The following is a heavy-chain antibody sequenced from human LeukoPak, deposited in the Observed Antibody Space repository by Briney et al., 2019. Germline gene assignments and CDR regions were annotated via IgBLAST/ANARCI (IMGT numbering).Heavy chain of an antibody. V-gene: IGHV3-66*01. Sequence: GGSLRLSCAASGFTVSSNYMSWVRQAPGKGLEWVSVIYSGDTTFYADSVRGKFTISRDNSKNTLYLQMNSLRAEDTAVYYCASILRSSSGYYFDYWGQGTLVTVSS. CDR2: IYSGDTT. CDR1: GFTVSSNY. D-gene: IGHD3-10*01. CDR3: ASILRSSSGYYFDY. J-gene: IGHJ4*02.